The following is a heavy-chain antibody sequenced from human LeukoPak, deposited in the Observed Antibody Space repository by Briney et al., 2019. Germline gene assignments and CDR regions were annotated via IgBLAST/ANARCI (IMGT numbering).Heavy chain of an antibody. V-gene: IGHV4-4*09. D-gene: IGHD5-24*01. CDR1: GGSISSYY. CDR2: IYTSGST. J-gene: IGHJ5*02. Sequence: SETLSLTCTVSGGSISSYYWSWIRQPPGKGLEWIGYIYTSGSTNYNPSLKSRVTISVDTSKNQFSLKLSSVTAADTAVYYCARAGMATMSWFDPWGQGTLVTVSS. CDR3: ARAGMATMSWFDP.